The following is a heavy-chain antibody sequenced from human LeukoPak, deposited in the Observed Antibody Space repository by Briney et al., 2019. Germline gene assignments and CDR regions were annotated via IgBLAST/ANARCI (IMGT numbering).Heavy chain of an antibody. V-gene: IGHV3-30*18. CDR3: AKDRVGDGDYGGDAFDI. CDR1: GFTFSSYG. CDR2: ISYDGSNK. J-gene: IGHJ3*02. Sequence: PGGSLSLSCAASGFTFSSYGMHWVRQAPGKGLEWAAVISYDGSNKYYADSVKGRVTISRDNSKNTPYLQLNSLRAEDTAVYYCAKDRVGDGDYGGDAFDIWGQGKMVTVSS. D-gene: IGHD4-23*01.